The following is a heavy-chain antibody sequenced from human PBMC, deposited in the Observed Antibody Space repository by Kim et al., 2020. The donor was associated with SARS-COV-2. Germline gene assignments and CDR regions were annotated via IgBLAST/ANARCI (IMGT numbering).Heavy chain of an antibody. J-gene: IGHJ1*01. CDR3: AKDLGSHGVGATLST. D-gene: IGHD1-26*01. V-gene: IGHV3-23*01. Sequence: GGSLRLSCGASGFTFSNHAMSWVRQAPGKGLEWLSFISSSGEKTNYAGSVKGRFTISRDSSKNMVYLQMNNLRVDDTAIYYCAKDLGSHGVGATLSTWG. CDR2: ISSSGEKT. CDR1: GFTFSNHA.